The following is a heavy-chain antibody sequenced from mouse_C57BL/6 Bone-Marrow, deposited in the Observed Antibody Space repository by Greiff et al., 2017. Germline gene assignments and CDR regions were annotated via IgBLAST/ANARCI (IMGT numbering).Heavy chain of an antibody. D-gene: IGHD2-10*02. Sequence: QVQLQQPGAELVKPGASVKLSCKASGYTFTSYWMHWVKQRPGQGLEWIGMIHPNSGRTNYNEKFKSKATLTVDKSSSTAYMQLSSLTSEDSAVYYCARYGKGDWYFDVWGTGTTVTVSS. J-gene: IGHJ1*03. CDR2: IHPNSGRT. V-gene: IGHV1-64*01. CDR3: ARYGKGDWYFDV. CDR1: GYTFTSYW.